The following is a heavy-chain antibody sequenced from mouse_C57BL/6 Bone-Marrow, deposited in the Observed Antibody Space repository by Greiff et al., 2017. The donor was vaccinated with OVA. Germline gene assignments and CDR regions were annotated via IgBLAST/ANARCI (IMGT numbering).Heavy chain of an antibody. J-gene: IGHJ1*03. V-gene: IGHV1-53*01. CDR2: INTSNGGT. D-gene: IGHD1-1*01. CDR1: GYTFTSYW. CDR3: ASHNGSSYPSYWYFDV. Sequence: QVHVKQPGTELVKPGASVKLSCKASGYTFTSYWMHWVKQRPGQGLEWIGNINTSNGGTNYNEKFKSKATLTVDKSSSTAYMQLSSLTSEDSAVYYCASHNGSSYPSYWYFDVWGTGTTVTVSS.